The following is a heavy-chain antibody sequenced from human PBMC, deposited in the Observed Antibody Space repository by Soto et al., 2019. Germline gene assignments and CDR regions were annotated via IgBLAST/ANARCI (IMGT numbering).Heavy chain of an antibody. CDR3: ARLPGPLVAVLYIYPLDGREAMSDVDV. D-gene: IGHD6-19*01. CDR2: GPLAGGIK. CDR1: GFTFNNYP. J-gene: IGHJ6*02. Sequence: QMQLVESGGGVVQPGGSLRLSCAASGFTFNNYPMHWVRQAPGKGREWVAVGPLAGGIKYYADSVKGRFTISKDNSKNTLYLQMNSLRREDTAVYYCARLPGPLVAVLYIYPLDGREAMSDVDVWGQGTTVTVSS. V-gene: IGHV3-30-3*01.